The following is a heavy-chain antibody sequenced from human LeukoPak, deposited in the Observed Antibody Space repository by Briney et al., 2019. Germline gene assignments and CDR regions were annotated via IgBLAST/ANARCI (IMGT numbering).Heavy chain of an antibody. V-gene: IGHV3-23*01. CDR1: GFTFSSYG. CDR3: AKSGYNRFDY. Sequence: PGGTLRLSCAASGFTFSSYGMSWVRQAPGKGLEWVSGISGSGGGSSTYYADSVKGRFTISRDNSKNTMYVRMNSLRAEETAVYYCAKSGYNRFDYWGQGTLVTVSS. J-gene: IGHJ4*02. D-gene: IGHD5-24*01. CDR2: ISGSGGGSST.